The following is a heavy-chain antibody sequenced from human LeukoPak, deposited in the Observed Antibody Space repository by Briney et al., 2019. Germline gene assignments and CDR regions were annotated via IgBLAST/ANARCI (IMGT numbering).Heavy chain of an antibody. Sequence: SQTLSLTCTVSGGSISSGGYHWSWIRQHPGKGLEWIGYIYYSGSTYYNPSLKSRVTISVDTSKNQFSLKLSSVTAADTAVYYCARVSVVGSFLDYWGQGTLVTVSS. CDR1: GGSISSGGYH. D-gene: IGHD1-26*01. J-gene: IGHJ4*02. V-gene: IGHV4-31*03. CDR3: ARVSVVGSFLDY. CDR2: IYYSGST.